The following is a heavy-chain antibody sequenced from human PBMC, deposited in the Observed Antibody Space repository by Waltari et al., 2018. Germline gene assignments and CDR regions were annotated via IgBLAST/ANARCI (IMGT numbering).Heavy chain of an antibody. CDR3: ARDGVDRAFDI. Sequence: QVQLQESGPGLVKPSQTLSLTCTVSGGSISSGGYYWSWIRQHPGKGLEGIGYIYHSGSTYYNPSLKSRVTISVDRSKNQFSLKLSSVTAADTAVYYCARDGVDRAFDIWGQGTMVTVSS. J-gene: IGHJ3*02. D-gene: IGHD2-15*01. CDR1: GGSISSGGYY. CDR2: IYHSGST. V-gene: IGHV4-31*03.